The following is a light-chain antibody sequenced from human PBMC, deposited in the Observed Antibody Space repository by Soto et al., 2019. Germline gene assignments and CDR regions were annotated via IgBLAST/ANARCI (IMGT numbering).Light chain of an antibody. CDR2: GVT. V-gene: IGKV1-33*01. CDR1: QDIRSS. CDR3: QHFHSLPYT. Sequence: ILMTQSPSSLSASVGDRVTIACRASQDIRSSLNWYQHKSGRAPKLLIYGVTKLQTGVPSRFSGRGSGTFFSLTIDGLQPEDVATYFCQHFHSLPYTFGQGTKVDVK. J-gene: IGKJ2*01.